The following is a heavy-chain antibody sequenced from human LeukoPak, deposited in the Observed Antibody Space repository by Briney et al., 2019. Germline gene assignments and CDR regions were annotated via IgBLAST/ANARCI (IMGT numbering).Heavy chain of an antibody. V-gene: IGHV1-3*01. CDR1: GFTFTSYA. CDR3: ARGYCSSTSCYMDV. D-gene: IGHD2-2*01. J-gene: IGHJ6*02. Sequence: ASVKVSCKASGFTFTSYAMHWVRQAPGQRLDWMGWINAGNGNTRYSQKFQGRVTITRDTSASTAYMELSSLRSEDTAVYYCARGYCSSTSCYMDVWGQGTTVT. CDR2: INAGNGNT.